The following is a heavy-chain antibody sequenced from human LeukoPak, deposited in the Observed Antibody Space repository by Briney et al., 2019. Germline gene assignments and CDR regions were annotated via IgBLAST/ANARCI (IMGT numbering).Heavy chain of an antibody. Sequence: GGSLRLSCAASGFTFSSHWMSWARQSPGKGLEWVANIKQDGRQMFYVDSVKGRSTISRDNAKNSLYLQMSSLRAEDTAVYYCARGSTAAYNNNWFDPWGQGTLVTVSS. V-gene: IGHV3-7*01. CDR3: ARGSTAAYNNNWFDP. D-gene: IGHD2-2*01. CDR2: IKQDGRQM. CDR1: GFTFSSHW. J-gene: IGHJ5*02.